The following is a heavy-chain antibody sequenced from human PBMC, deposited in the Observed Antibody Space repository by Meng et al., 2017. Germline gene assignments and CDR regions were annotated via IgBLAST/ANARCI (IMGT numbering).Heavy chain of an antibody. CDR2: IHYSGST. CDR1: GGSISSYY. D-gene: IGHD3-22*01. J-gene: IGHJ4*02. Sequence: SETLSLTCTVSGGSISSYYWTWIRQPPGKGLEWIGYIHYSGSTNYNPSLKSRVTISVDTSKNQFSLKLSSVTAADTAVYYCARGGYFYGSSGYWPYFGYWGQGALVTVSS. CDR3: ARGGYFYGSSGYWPYFGY. V-gene: IGHV4-59*01.